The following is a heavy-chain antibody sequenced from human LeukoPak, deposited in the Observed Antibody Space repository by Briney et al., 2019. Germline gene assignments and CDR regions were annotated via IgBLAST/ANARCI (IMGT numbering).Heavy chain of an antibody. J-gene: IGHJ4*02. V-gene: IGHV4-59*08. Sequence: PSETLSLTCTVSGGSISSYYWSWIRQPPGKGLEWIGYIYYSGSTNYNPSLKSRVTISVDTSKNQFSLKLSSVAAADTAVYYCARSSYGYYYFDYWGQGTLVTVSS. CDR1: GGSISSYY. D-gene: IGHD5-18*01. CDR3: ARSSYGYYYFDY. CDR2: IYYSGST.